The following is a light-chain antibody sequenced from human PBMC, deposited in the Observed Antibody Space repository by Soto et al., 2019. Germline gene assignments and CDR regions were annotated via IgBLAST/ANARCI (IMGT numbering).Light chain of an antibody. Sequence: DIQMTQSPSSLSSSVGDRVTITCRASQSISNYLNWYQQKPGKAPKLLIYLATTLQSGVPSRFSGSGSGTAFTLTIRSLQPEDFATYYCLQTYTSPRTFGQGTKVEIK. CDR2: LAT. CDR3: LQTYTSPRT. V-gene: IGKV1-39*01. CDR1: QSISNY. J-gene: IGKJ1*01.